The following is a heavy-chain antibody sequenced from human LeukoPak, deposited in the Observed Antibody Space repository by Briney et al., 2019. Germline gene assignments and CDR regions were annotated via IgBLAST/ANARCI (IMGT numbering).Heavy chain of an antibody. D-gene: IGHD4-17*01. CDR1: GFTFSSYG. V-gene: IGHV3-30*03. J-gene: IGHJ3*02. CDR3: APGPYGDYVLGAFDI. Sequence: GGSLRLSCAASGFTFSSYGMHWVRQAPGKGLEWVAVISYDGSNKYYADSVKGRFTISRDNSKNTLYLQMNSLRAEDTAVYYCAPGPYGDYVLGAFDIWGQGTMVTVSS. CDR2: ISYDGSNK.